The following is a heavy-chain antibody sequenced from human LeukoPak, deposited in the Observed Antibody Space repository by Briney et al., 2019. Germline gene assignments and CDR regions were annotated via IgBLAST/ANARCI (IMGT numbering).Heavy chain of an antibody. D-gene: IGHD3-10*01. CDR3: SRRITLVRGGLTGIWFDP. V-gene: IGHV4-4*07. CDR2: IYTSGST. CDR1: GCSISSYY. Sequence: PSETLSLTCTVSGCSISSYYWSWLRQPAAKGLEWIGRIYTSGSTNYNPSLKSRVTMSVDTSKNQFSPKLTSVTAADTGVDYCSRRITLVRGGLTGIWFDPWGQGTLVTVSS. J-gene: IGHJ5*02.